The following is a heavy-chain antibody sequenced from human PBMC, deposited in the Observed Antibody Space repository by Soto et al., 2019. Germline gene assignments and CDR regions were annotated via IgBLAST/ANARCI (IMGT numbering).Heavy chain of an antibody. D-gene: IGHD4-17*01. CDR2: ISGSGGST. CDR3: AKGDYGDYTFGFDP. Sequence: RRLSCAASGFTFSSYAMSWVRQAPGKGLEWVSAISGSGGSTYYADSVKGRFTISRDNSKNTLYLQMNSLRAEDTAVYYCAKGDYGDYTFGFDPWGQGTLVTVSS. CDR1: GFTFSSYA. V-gene: IGHV3-23*01. J-gene: IGHJ5*02.